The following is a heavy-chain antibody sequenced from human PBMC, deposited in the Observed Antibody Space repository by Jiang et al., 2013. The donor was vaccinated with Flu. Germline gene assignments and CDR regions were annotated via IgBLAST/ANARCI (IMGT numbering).Heavy chain of an antibody. CDR2: IYPGDSDT. V-gene: IGHV5-51*01. CDR3: ARPWNTGTRMDAFDI. D-gene: IGHD1/OR15-1a*01. J-gene: IGHJ3*02. CDR1: RYSFTSYW. Sequence: EVKKPGESLKISXKGSRYSFTSYWIGWVRQMPGKGLEWMGIIYPGDSDTRYSPSFQGQVTISADKSISTAYLQWSSLKASDTAMYYCARPWNTGTRMDAFDIWGQGTMVTVSS.